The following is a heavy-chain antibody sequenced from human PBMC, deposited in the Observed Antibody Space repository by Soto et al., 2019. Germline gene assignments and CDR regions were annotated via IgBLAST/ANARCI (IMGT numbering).Heavy chain of an antibody. CDR2: ISGSGGGT. V-gene: IGHV3-23*01. Sequence: GGSLRLSCAASGFTFSSYAMSRVRQAPGKGLEWVSLISGSGGGTYYADSVKGRFTISRDNSKNTLYLQMNSLRAEDTAVFYCAKHLSNGSPDYWGQGTLVTVSS. J-gene: IGHJ4*02. CDR1: GFTFSSYA. D-gene: IGHD2-15*01. CDR3: AKHLSNGSPDY.